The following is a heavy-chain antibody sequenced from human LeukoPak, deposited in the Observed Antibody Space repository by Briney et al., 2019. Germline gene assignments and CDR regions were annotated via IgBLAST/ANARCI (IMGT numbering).Heavy chain of an antibody. CDR2: INHSGST. CDR1: GGSISSGDYY. V-gene: IGHV4-39*07. CDR3: ARGITIFGVVIPFEY. Sequence: PSETLSLTCTVSGGSISSGDYYWSWIRQPPGKGLEWIGEINHSGSTNYNPSLKSRVTISVDTSKNQFSLKLSSVTAADTAVYYCARGITIFGVVIPFEYWGQGTLVTVSS. D-gene: IGHD3-3*01. J-gene: IGHJ4*02.